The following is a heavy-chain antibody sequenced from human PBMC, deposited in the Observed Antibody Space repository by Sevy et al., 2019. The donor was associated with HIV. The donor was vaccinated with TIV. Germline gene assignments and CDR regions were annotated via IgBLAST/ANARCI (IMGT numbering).Heavy chain of an antibody. CDR1: GGSLSNYG. CDR3: ASVRPCGSDCYFFDS. V-gene: IGHV1-69*10. J-gene: IGHJ4*02. Sequence: ASVKVSCMASGGSLSNYGMNWVRQAPGQGLEWMGGIIPRVAISNNAKKFQGRATITADESTSTMYLEVSSLRSEDTAVYFCASVRPCGSDCYFFDSSGQGTLVTVSS. D-gene: IGHD2-21*02. CDR2: IIPRVAIS.